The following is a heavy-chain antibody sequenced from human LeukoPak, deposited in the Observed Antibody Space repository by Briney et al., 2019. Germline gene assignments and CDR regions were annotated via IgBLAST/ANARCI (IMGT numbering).Heavy chain of an antibody. Sequence: GGSLRLSCKAYGLTFSNFNLNWVRQAPGKGLEWVSLISNSGSYTYYADSVKGRFTISRDNAKNSLYLQMNSLRVEDTAVYYCARIPSPYYYDSSGYQWGQGTQVTVSS. CDR2: ISNSGSYT. V-gene: IGHV3-21*01. CDR3: ARIPSPYYYDSSGYQ. CDR1: GLTFSNFN. D-gene: IGHD3-22*01. J-gene: IGHJ4*02.